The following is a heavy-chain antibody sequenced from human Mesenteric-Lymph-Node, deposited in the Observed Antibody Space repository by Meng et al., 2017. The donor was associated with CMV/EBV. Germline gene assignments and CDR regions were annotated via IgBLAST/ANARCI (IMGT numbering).Heavy chain of an antibody. CDR1: GFTLDDYA. D-gene: IGHD2/OR15-2a*01. J-gene: IGHJ4*02. CDR2: VHWKSGKM. CDR3: ARDGRGNSDYPYFDYWRRLDY. Sequence: SLKISCATSGFTLDDYAMHWVRQVPGKGLEWVSYVHWKSGKMAYADSVKGRFTISRDNAKDSLHLQMDSLRTEDTALYYCARDGRGNSDYPYFDYWRRLDYWGQGTLVTVSS. V-gene: IGHV3-9*01.